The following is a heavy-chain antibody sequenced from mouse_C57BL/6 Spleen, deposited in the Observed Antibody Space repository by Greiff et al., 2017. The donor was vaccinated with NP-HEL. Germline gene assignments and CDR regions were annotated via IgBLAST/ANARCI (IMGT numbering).Heavy chain of an antibody. Sequence: EVMLVESGGGLVKPGGSLKLSCAASGFTFSSYAMSWVRQTPEKRLEWVATISHGGSYTYYPDNVKGRSTISRDNAKNNLYLQMSHLKSEDTAMYYCARDRNIDGSASMDYWGQGTPVTVSA. J-gene: IGHJ3*01. V-gene: IGHV5-4*01. D-gene: IGHD1-1*01. CDR2: ISHGGSYT. CDR3: ARDRNIDGSASMDY. CDR1: GFTFSSYA.